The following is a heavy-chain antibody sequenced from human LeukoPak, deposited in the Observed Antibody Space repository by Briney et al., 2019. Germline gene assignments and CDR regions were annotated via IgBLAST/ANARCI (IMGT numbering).Heavy chain of an antibody. Sequence: PGGSLRLSCAASGFTFSSYWLSWVRQAPGKGLEWVANINLDGSEKYYVDSVKGRFTISRDNSKNALYLQMNSLRAEDTAVYYCAKEEGTYYYYGMDVWGQGTTVTVSS. CDR2: INLDGSEK. J-gene: IGHJ6*02. CDR3: AKEEGTYYYYGMDV. CDR1: GFTFSSYW. V-gene: IGHV3-7*03.